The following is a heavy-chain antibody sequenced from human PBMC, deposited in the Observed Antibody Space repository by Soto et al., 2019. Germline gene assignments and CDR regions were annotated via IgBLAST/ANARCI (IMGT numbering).Heavy chain of an antibody. J-gene: IGHJ5*02. D-gene: IGHD2-2*01. CDR1: GFTFSSYS. CDR2: ISSSSSYI. V-gene: IGHV3-21*01. Sequence: PGGSLRLSCAASGFTFSSYSMNWVRQAPGKGLEWVSSISSSSSYIYYADSVKGRFTISRDNAKNSLYLQINSLRAEDTAVYYCARGPSSTSSPHWFDPWGQGTLVTVSS. CDR3: ARGPSSTSSPHWFDP.